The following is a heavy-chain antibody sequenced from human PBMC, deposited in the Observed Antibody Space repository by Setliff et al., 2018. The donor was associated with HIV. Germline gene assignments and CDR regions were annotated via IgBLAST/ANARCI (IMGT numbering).Heavy chain of an antibody. V-gene: IGHV2-5*01. D-gene: IGHD3-10*01. Sequence: LVNPTQTLTLTCTLSGFSLSTSGVGVGWIRQPPGKALEWLALIYWSDDKRYSPSLKSRLTITKDTSKNQVVLTMTNMDPVDTATYYCAHRLISWFGELGMDVWGQGTKVTVSS. J-gene: IGHJ6*02. CDR1: GFSLSTSGVG. CDR2: IYWSDDK. CDR3: AHRLISWFGELGMDV.